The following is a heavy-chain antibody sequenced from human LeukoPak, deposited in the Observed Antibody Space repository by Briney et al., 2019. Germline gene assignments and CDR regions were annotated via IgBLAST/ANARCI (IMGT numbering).Heavy chain of an antibody. CDR1: GYTFTGYN. D-gene: IGHD4-11*01. V-gene: IGHV1-2*02. CDR3: ARPLNDYTFDY. Sequence: ASVNVSCKASGYTFTGYNMHWVRQAPGQGLEWMGWINPNNGGTIYAQKFRGRVTMTRDTSISTAYMELSSLRSDDTAVYYCARPLNDYTFDYWGQGTLVTVSS. CDR2: INPNNGGT. J-gene: IGHJ4*02.